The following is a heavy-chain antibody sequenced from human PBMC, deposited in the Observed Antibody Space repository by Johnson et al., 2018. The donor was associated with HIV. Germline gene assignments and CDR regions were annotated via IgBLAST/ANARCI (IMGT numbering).Heavy chain of an antibody. J-gene: IGHJ3*02. V-gene: IGHV3-48*03. Sequence: VQVVESGGGLVQPVGSLRLSCAASGFTFSSYAMHWVRQAPGKGLEWLSFISSSGDIIRYADSVKGRFTISRDNAKNSLNLQMNSLRVEDTAVYYCAKWGSMRATSAFDIWGQGTMVTVSS. CDR1: GFTFSSYA. D-gene: IGHD1-26*01. CDR2: ISSSGDII. CDR3: AKWGSMRATSAFDI.